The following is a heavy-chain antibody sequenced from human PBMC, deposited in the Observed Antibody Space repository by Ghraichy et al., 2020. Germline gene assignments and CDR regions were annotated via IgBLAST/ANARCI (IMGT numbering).Heavy chain of an antibody. Sequence: ASVKVSCKASGYTFTSYYMHWVRQAPGQGLEWMGIINPSGGSTSYAQKFQGRVTMTRDTSTSTVYMELSSLRSEDTAVYYCARDLSAYYDSSGYYDGSGSDAFDIWGQGTMVTVSS. CDR1: GYTFTSYY. J-gene: IGHJ3*02. D-gene: IGHD3-22*01. CDR3: ARDLSAYYDSSGYYDGSGSDAFDI. CDR2: INPSGGST. V-gene: IGHV1-46*01.